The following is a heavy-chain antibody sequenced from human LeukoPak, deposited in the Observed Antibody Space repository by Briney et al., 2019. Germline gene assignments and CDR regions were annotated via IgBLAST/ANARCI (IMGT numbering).Heavy chain of an antibody. CDR2: IYTSGST. J-gene: IGHJ3*02. Sequence: SETLSLTCTVSGGSISSYYWSWIRQPAGKGLEWIGRIYTSGSTNYNPSLKSRVTMSVDTSKNQFSLKLSSVTAADTAVYYCARGLRDFWSGSDAFDIWGQGTMVTVSS. CDR3: ARGLRDFWSGSDAFDI. CDR1: GGSISSYY. D-gene: IGHD3-3*01. V-gene: IGHV4-4*07.